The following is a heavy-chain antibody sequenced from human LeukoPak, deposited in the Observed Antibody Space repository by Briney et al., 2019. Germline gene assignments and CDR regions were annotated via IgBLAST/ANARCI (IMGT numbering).Heavy chain of an antibody. J-gene: IGHJ5*02. CDR2: IYYSGST. Sequence: SETLSLTCTVSGGSISSYYWSWIRQPPGKGLEWIGYIYYSGSTNYNPSLKSRVTISVDTSKNQFSLKLSSVTAADTAVYYCARSILFPSHTPWGQGTLVTVSS. V-gene: IGHV4-59*01. CDR1: GGSISSYY. D-gene: IGHD5-18*01. CDR3: ARSILFPSHTP.